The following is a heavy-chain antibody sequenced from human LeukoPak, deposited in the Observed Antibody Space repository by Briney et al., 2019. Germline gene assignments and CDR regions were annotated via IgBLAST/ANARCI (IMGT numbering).Heavy chain of an antibody. CDR2: INHSGST. V-gene: IGHV4-34*01. CDR1: GGSFSGYY. CDR3: ARQAIFGVVTVGP. D-gene: IGHD3-3*01. Sequence: PSETLSLTCAVYGGSFSGYYWSWIRQPPGKGLEWIGEINHSGSTNYNPSLKSRVTISVDTSRNQFSLKLSSVPAADTAVYYCARQAIFGVVTVGPWGQGPLVTVSS. J-gene: IGHJ5*02.